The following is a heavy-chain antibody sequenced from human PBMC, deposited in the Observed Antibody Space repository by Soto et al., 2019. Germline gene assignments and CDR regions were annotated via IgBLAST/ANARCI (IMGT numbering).Heavy chain of an antibody. Sequence: QVQLVESGGGVVQPGRSLRLSCAASGFTFSSYGMHWVRQAPGKGLEWVAVISYDGSNKYYADSVKGRFTISRDNSKNTLYLQMNSRRAEDTAGYYCAKDLYAKEDYFDYWGQGTLVTVSS. V-gene: IGHV3-30*18. CDR1: GFTFSSYG. J-gene: IGHJ4*02. CDR2: ISYDGSNK. CDR3: AKDLYAKEDYFDY. D-gene: IGHD2-2*01.